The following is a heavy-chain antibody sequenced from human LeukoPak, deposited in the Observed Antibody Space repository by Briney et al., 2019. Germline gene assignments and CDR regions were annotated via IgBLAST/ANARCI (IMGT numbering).Heavy chain of an antibody. CDR2: IIPIFGTA. CDR1: GGTFSSYA. Sequence: SVKVSCKASGGTFSSYATSWVRQAPGQGLEWMGGIIPIFGTANYAQKFQGRVTITADESTSTAYMELSSLRSEDTAVYYCARVPFLNYYDSSGFHRYYFDYWGQGTLVTVSS. D-gene: IGHD3-22*01. J-gene: IGHJ4*02. CDR3: ARVPFLNYYDSSGFHRYYFDY. V-gene: IGHV1-69*13.